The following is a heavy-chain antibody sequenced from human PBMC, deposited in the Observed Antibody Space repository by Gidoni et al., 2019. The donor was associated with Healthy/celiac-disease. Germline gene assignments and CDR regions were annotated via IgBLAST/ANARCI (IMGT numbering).Heavy chain of an antibody. CDR1: GFTFSSFA. CDR3: AKEGRQQGDSPRGSY. Sequence: EVQLLESGGGLVQPGGSLRLSGAASGFTFSSFAMSWVRQAPGKGLEWFSAISGCGGSTYYADSVKGRFTISRDNSKNTLYLQMNSLRAEDTAVYYCAKEGRQQGDSPRGSYWGQGTLVTVSS. CDR2: ISGCGGST. V-gene: IGHV3-23*01. J-gene: IGHJ4*02. D-gene: IGHD2-21*02.